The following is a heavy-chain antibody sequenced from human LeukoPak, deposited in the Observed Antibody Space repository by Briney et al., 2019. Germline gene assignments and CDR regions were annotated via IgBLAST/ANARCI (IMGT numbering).Heavy chain of an antibody. CDR1: GFTFNSYA. CDR2: ISGSGGST. Sequence: GGSLRLSCAASGFTFNSYAMSWVRQAPGKGLEWVSAISGSGGSTYYADSVKGRLTISRDNAKNSLYLQMNSLRAEDTAVYYCARHGLLWFGEPPRGASDIWGQGTMVTVSS. V-gene: IGHV3-23*01. CDR3: ARHGLLWFGEPPRGASDI. J-gene: IGHJ3*02. D-gene: IGHD3-10*01.